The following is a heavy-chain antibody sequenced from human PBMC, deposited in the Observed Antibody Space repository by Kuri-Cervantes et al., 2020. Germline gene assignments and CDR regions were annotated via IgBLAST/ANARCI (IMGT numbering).Heavy chain of an antibody. CDR3: ARESVAAGSGYYYMDV. CDR1: GFTFSSYW. J-gene: IGHJ6*03. D-gene: IGHD6-13*01. V-gene: IGHV3-7*01. CDR2: IKQDGSEK. Sequence: GVLKISCAASGFTFSSYWMSWVRQAPGKGLEWVANIKQDGSEKYYVDSVKGRFTISRDNAKNSLYLQMNSLRAEDTAVYYCARESVAAGSGYYYMDVWGKGTTVTVSS.